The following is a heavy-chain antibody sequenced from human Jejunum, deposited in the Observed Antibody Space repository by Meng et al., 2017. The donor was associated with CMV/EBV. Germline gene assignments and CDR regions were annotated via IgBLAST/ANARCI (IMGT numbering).Heavy chain of an antibody. Sequence: KVSGYSLTELSMHWVRQAPGKGLEWMGGFDPEDGEIIYAREFQDRVTMTEDTSTDTAYMELRSLRSDDTAVFYCAAMVRGVVIPPFDYWGQGTLVTVSS. V-gene: IGHV1-24*01. CDR1: GYSLTELS. D-gene: IGHD3-10*01. J-gene: IGHJ4*02. CDR2: FDPEDGEI. CDR3: AAMVRGVVIPPFDY.